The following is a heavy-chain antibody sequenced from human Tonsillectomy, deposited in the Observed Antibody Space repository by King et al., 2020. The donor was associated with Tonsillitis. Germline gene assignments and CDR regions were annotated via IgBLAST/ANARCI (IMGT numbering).Heavy chain of an antibody. CDR3: ARASSFLTFDP. CDR1: GFTFRDYY. V-gene: IGHV3-11*01. J-gene: IGHJ5*02. D-gene: IGHD4/OR15-4a*01. CDR2: ISETGDTA. Sequence: VQLVESGGGLAKPGGSLRLSCVASGFTFRDYYIYWLRQAPGKGLEWVSYISETGDTADYADPVKGRFTVSRDNAKNSLSLQMNSLRVEDTAVYFCARASSFLTFDPWGPGTQVTVSS.